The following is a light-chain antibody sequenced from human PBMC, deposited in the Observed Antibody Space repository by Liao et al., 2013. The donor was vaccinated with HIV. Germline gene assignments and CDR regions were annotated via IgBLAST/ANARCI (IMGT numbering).Light chain of an antibody. CDR3: QAWDSSTVV. J-gene: IGLJ2*01. V-gene: IGLV3-1*01. Sequence: SYALTQTPSVSVSPGQTASITCSGHTLGEKYVCWYQQRPGQSPVLVIYENIKRPSGIPERFSGSNSGNTATLTISGTQAMDEADYYCQAWDSSTVVFGGGTKLTVL. CDR1: TLGEKY. CDR2: ENI.